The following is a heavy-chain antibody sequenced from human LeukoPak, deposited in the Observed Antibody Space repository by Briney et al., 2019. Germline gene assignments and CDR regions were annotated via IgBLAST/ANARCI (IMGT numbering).Heavy chain of an antibody. Sequence: GGSLRLSCAASGFTFSSYAMHWVRQAPGKGLEWVSGISWNSGSIGYADSVKGRFTISRDNAKNSLYLQMNSLRAEDTALYYCAKEAGELLWFGELINYFDYWGQGSLVTVSS. CDR2: ISWNSGSI. V-gene: IGHV3-9*01. J-gene: IGHJ4*02. CDR3: AKEAGELLWFGELINYFDY. D-gene: IGHD3-10*01. CDR1: GFTFSSYA.